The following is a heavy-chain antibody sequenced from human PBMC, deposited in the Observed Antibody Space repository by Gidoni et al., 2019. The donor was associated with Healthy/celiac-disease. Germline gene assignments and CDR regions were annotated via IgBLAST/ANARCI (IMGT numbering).Heavy chain of an antibody. D-gene: IGHD3-9*01. CDR2: IYPGDSDT. V-gene: IGHV5-51*01. J-gene: IGHJ6*03. Sequence: EVQLVQSGAEGKNPGEPRKSSGRGSGYRFPSSGMGWVPQMPGKGLEWMGIIYPGDSDTRYSPSFQGQVTISADKSISTAYLQWSSLKASDTAMYYCARHQSPRILTDGYHPPYYYYMDVWGKGTTVTVSS. CDR1: GYRFPSSG. CDR3: ARHQSPRILTDGYHPPYYYYMDV.